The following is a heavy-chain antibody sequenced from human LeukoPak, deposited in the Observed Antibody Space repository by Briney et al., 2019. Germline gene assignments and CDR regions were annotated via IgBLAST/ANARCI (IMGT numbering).Heavy chain of an antibody. Sequence: GGSLRLSCAASGFTVSSNYMTWVRQAPGTGLEWVSVIYSGGSTFYAGSVKGRFTISRDISKNTVYLQMNSLRAEDTAVYYCARAPPDNSFQEVHGDYWGQGTLVTVSS. V-gene: IGHV3-53*01. J-gene: IGHJ4*02. CDR3: ARAPPDNSFQEVHGDY. D-gene: IGHD2-15*01. CDR1: GFTVSSNY. CDR2: IYSGGST.